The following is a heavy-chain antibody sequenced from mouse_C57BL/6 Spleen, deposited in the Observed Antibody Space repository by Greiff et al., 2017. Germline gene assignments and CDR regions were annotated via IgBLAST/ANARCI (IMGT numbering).Heavy chain of an antibody. J-gene: IGHJ3*01. V-gene: IGHV1-52*01. CDR3: ARDKDDGYPCAY. D-gene: IGHD2-3*01. CDR1: GYTFTSYW. CDR2: IDPSDSET. Sequence: QVQLQQPGAELVRPGSSVKLSCKASGYTFTSYWMHWVKQRPIQGLEWIGNIDPSDSETHYNQKFKDKATLTVDKSSSTAYMQLSSLTSEDSAVYYCARDKDDGYPCAYWGQGTLVTVSA.